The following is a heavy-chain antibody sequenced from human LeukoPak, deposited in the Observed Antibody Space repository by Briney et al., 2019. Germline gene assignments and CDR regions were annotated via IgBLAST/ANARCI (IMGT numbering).Heavy chain of an antibody. D-gene: IGHD4-17*01. CDR2: IRYDGSNK. CDR1: GFTFSSYG. J-gene: IGHJ6*03. V-gene: IGHV3-30*02. CDR3: AKDSTVYYYCYMDV. Sequence: GGSLRLSCAASGFTFSSYGMHWVRQAPGKGLEWVAFIRYDGSNKYYADSVKGRFTISRDNSKNTLYLQMNSLRAEDTAVYYCAKDSTVYYYCYMDVWGKGTTVTISS.